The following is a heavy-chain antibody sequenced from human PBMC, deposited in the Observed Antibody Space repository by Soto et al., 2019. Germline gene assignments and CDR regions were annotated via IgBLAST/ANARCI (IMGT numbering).Heavy chain of an antibody. Sequence: GWSLRLSCASSGFTLISYWMTWVRQAPGKGLEWVANTNQDGSEKYYVDSVKGRFTISRDNPKNSLYLQMNSLRAEDTAVYYCARGSRPTSYWGQGTLVTVSS. D-gene: IGHD1-26*01. V-gene: IGHV3-7*01. CDR1: GFTLISYW. J-gene: IGHJ4*02. CDR2: TNQDGSEK. CDR3: ARGSRPTSY.